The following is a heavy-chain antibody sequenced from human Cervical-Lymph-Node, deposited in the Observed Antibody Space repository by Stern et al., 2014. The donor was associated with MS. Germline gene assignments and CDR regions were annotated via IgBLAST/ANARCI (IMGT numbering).Heavy chain of an antibody. CDR3: ASERYTYYDDQRPPGGFDP. D-gene: IGHD3-3*01. Sequence: VQLVQSGPEVKKPGTSVKVSCKASGITFSHSAIQWLRQARGQRPEWIGWVVVFNGDVNYAPRFQERVTITRDMCTSTVYMELRSLRSEDTAIYYCASERYTYYDDQRPPGGFDPWGQGTLVTVSA. J-gene: IGHJ5*02. CDR1: GITFSHSA. V-gene: IGHV1-58*02. CDR2: VVVFNGDV.